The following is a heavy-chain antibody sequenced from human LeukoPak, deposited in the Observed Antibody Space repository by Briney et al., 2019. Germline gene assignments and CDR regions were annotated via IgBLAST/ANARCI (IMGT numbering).Heavy chain of an antibody. CDR3: AKDRRTGDDYGDWEAFDI. CDR1: GFTFSSYA. Sequence: GGSLRLSCAASGFTFSSYAMSWVRQAPGKGLEWVSVISGSGESTYYADSVKGRFTISRDNSKHTLYLQMNSLGAVDTAVYYCAKDRRTGDDYGDWEAFDIWGQGTMVTVSS. V-gene: IGHV3-23*01. J-gene: IGHJ3*02. CDR2: ISGSGEST. D-gene: IGHD4-17*01.